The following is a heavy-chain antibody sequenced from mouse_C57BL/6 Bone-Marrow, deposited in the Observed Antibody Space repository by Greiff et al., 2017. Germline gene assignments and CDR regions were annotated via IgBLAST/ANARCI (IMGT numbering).Heavy chain of an antibody. V-gene: IGHV1-80*01. CDR2: IYPGDGDT. J-gene: IGHJ3*01. Sequence: VQLQQSGAELVKPGASVKISCKASGYAFSSYWMNWVKQRPGKGLEWIGQIYPGDGDTNYNGKFKGKATLTADKSSSTAYMQLSSLTSEDTAVYFCARCSRYLGFAYWGQGTLVTVSA. CDR1: GYAFSSYW. CDR3: ARCSRYLGFAY. D-gene: IGHD1-1*01.